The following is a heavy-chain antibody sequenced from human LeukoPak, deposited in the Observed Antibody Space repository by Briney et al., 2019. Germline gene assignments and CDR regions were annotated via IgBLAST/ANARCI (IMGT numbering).Heavy chain of an antibody. CDR2: IKQDGREK. V-gene: IGHV3-7*01. D-gene: IGHD1-1*01. CDR3: ARDPTYDEKTFDY. CDR1: GFTFSSNW. J-gene: IGHJ4*02. Sequence: GGSLRLSCAASGFTFSSNWMRWVRQAPGKGMEWVANIKQDGREKYYVDSVKGRLTISRDNAKNSLYLQMNSLRAEDTSVYYCARDPTYDEKTFDYWGQGTLVTVSS.